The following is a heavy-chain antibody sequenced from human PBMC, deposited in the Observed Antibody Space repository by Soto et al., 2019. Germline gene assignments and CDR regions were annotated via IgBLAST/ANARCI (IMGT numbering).Heavy chain of an antibody. CDR1: GYNFATDW. J-gene: IGHJ6*02. V-gene: IGHV5-51*01. CDR2: IYPADSDT. CDR3: ARYWHSYSLNYYRGMDV. Sequence: GESLRISYKGSGYNFATDWIGWVRQMPGKGLEWMGIIYPADSDTRYSPSSQGQVTISADKSISTAYLQWSSLKASDTAMYFCARYWHSYSLNYYRGMDVWGQGTTVTVS. D-gene: IGHD5-18*01.